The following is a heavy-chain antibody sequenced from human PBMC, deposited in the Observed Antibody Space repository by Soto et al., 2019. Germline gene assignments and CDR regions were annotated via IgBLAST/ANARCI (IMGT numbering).Heavy chain of an antibody. J-gene: IGHJ5*02. D-gene: IGHD6-13*01. V-gene: IGHV3-23*01. CDR1: GFTFSSYG. CDR3: AKDIIAAAQP. CDR2: ISDSGSSK. Sequence: PGGSLRLSCAASGFTFSSYGMHWVRQAPGKGLEWVSVISDSGSSKYYADSVKGRFTISRDNSKNTLYLQMNSLRAEDTAVYYCAKDIIAAAQPWGQGTLVTVSS.